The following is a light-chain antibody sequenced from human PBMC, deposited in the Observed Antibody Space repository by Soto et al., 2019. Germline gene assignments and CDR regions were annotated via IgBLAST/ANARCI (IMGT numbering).Light chain of an antibody. J-gene: IGKJ5*01. Sequence: EIVLTQSPATLSVSRMERVTLSCMASQNLHSFLNWYQQRPGQAPRPLIYDGSKRAAGVPDRISGDGSGTDYTLTISSLEPEDFAVYYCQQRTRWPMTFGQGTRLE. CDR1: QNLHSF. CDR2: DGS. V-gene: IGKV3-11*01. CDR3: QQRTRWPMT.